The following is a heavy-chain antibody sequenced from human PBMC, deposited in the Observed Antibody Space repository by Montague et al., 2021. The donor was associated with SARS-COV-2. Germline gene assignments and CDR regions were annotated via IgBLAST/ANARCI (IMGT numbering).Heavy chain of an antibody. V-gene: IGHV2-5*02. Sequence: PALVKPTQTLTLTCTFSGFSLNTNGVGVGWIRQPPGKALEWLALIYWDDDKRYSPSLKSRLTITKDTSKNQVVLTMTNMDPVDTATYYCAHRIITDASWSFDYWGQGTLVTVSS. J-gene: IGHJ4*02. CDR1: GFSLNTNGVG. D-gene: IGHD3-10*01. CDR3: AHRIITDASWSFDY. CDR2: IYWDDDK.